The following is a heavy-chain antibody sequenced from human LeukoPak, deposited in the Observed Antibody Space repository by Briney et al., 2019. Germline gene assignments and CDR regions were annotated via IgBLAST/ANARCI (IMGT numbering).Heavy chain of an antibody. CDR1: GGSISSSSYY. CDR3: ASKGATYSSSWYYFDY. Sequence: PSEALSLTCTVSGGSISSSSYYWGWIRQPPGKGLEWIGSIYYSGSTYYNPSLKSRVTISVDTSKNQFSLKLSSVTAADTVVYYCASKGATYSSSWYYFDYWGQGTLVTVSS. V-gene: IGHV4-39*01. CDR2: IYYSGST. D-gene: IGHD6-13*01. J-gene: IGHJ4*02.